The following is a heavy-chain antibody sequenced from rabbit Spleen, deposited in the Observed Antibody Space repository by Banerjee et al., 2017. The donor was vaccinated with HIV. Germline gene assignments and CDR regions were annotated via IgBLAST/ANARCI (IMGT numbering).Heavy chain of an antibody. CDR2: SNAGGGGNT. D-gene: IGHD7-1*01. CDR3: ARFYAGYGDFGYAAM. Sequence: QALEESGGDLVKPGASLTLTCTASGFSFSSSYYMCWVRQAPGKGLEWIVCSNAGGGGNTYYASWANGRFTISRTSSTSVTLQMTSLTAADTATYFCARFYAGYGDFGYAAMWGPGTLVTVS. V-gene: IGHV1S40*01. J-gene: IGHJ4*01. CDR1: GFSFSSSYY.